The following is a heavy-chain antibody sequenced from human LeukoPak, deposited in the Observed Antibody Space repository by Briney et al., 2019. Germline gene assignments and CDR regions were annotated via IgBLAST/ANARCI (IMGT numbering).Heavy chain of an antibody. CDR3: ATDQRGAGLGFRYGSGSYNGMDV. D-gene: IGHD3-10*01. CDR2: FDPEDGET. Sequence: ASVKVSCKVTGYTLTELSMHWVRQTPGKGLEWMGGFDPEDGETLYAQKFQGRVTMTEDTSTDTAYMELSSLRSEDTAVYYCATDQRGAGLGFRYGSGSYNGMDVWGQGTTVTVSS. J-gene: IGHJ6*02. V-gene: IGHV1-24*01. CDR1: GYTLTELS.